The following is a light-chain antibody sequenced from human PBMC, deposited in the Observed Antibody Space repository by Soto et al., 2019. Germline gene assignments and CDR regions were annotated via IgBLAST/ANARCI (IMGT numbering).Light chain of an antibody. CDR3: IQGTHWPPT. CDR2: KAS. V-gene: IGKV2-30*01. J-gene: IGKJ1*01. Sequence: DVVMTQSPLSLPVTLGQPASISCRSSQSLVYSDGHAYLNWFLQKPGQSPRRLIYKASNRDSGVPDRFSGSGSGTDFTLQINRVEAEDVGIYYCIQGTHWPPTFGRGTRVEIK. CDR1: QSLVYSDGHAY.